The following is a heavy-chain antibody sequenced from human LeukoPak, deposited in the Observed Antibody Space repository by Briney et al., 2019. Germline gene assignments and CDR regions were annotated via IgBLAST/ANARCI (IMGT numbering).Heavy chain of an antibody. J-gene: IGHJ4*02. CDR2: IYYSGST. CDR3: ARDRRWLQFSYYFDY. Sequence: SETLSLTCTVSGGSISSSSYYWGWIRQPPGKGLECIGSIYYSGSTYYNPSLKSRVTISVDTSKNQFSLKLSSVTAADTAVYYCARDRRWLQFSYYFDYWGQGTLVTVSS. D-gene: IGHD5-24*01. CDR1: GGSISSSSYY. V-gene: IGHV4-39*07.